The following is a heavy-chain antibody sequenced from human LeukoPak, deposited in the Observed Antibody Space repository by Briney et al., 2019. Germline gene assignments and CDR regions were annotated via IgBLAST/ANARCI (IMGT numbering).Heavy chain of an antibody. D-gene: IGHD1-26*01. Sequence: SETLSLTCTVSGGSISSYYWSWIRQPAGKGLEWIGRIYTSGSINYNPSLKSRVTISVDTSKNQFSLKLSSVTAADTAVYYCARETDSGSYGAGGAFDIWGQGTMVTVSS. CDR3: ARETDSGSYGAGGAFDI. V-gene: IGHV4-4*07. J-gene: IGHJ3*02. CDR1: GGSISSYY. CDR2: IYTSGSI.